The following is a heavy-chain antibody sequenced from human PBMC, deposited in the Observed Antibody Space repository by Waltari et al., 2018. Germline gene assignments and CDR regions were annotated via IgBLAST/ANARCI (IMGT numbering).Heavy chain of an antibody. D-gene: IGHD6-19*01. CDR3: AKDQAEWLVLDGYFDS. J-gene: IGHJ4*02. Sequence: EVQLLESGGVLEQPGGSLRISCVGSGFNFSNYVMTWVRQGPGEGLEWVANMRGTGDYTDYAESVKGRCTISRVNSKNTVFLDMNNLRVEDTAIYFCAKDQAEWLVLDGYFDSWGQGTPVTVSS. V-gene: IGHV3-23*01. CDR2: MRGTGDYT. CDR1: GFNFSNYV.